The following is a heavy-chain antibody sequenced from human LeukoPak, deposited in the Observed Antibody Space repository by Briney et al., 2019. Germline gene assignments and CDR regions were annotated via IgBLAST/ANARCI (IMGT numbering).Heavy chain of an antibody. D-gene: IGHD3-9*01. Sequence: PGRSLRLSCAASGFTFSSYGMHWVRQAPGKGLEWVAVIWYDGSNKYYADSVKGRFTISRDNSKNTLYLQMNSLRAEDTAVYYCARDGIDILTGYYKSGYFDYWGQGTLVTASS. CDR2: IWYDGSNK. V-gene: IGHV3-33*01. J-gene: IGHJ4*02. CDR3: ARDGIDILTGYYKSGYFDY. CDR1: GFTFSSYG.